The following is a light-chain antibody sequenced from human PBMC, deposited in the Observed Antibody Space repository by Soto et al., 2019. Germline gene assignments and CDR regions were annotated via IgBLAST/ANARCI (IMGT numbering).Light chain of an antibody. CDR1: QSLLHDNGIHY. V-gene: IGKV2-28*01. Sequence: EIVLTQSPLSLPVTPGEPASISCRSSQSLLHDNGIHYLDWYLQKPGQPPHLLISLGSNRDSGVPDRFSGSGSGTDFTLKISRVEAEDVGVYYCMQALPTPTFGGGTKVEIK. CDR3: MQALPTPT. J-gene: IGKJ4*01. CDR2: LGS.